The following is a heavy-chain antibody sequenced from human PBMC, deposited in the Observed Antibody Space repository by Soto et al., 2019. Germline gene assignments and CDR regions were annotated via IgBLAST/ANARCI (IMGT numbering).Heavy chain of an antibody. CDR1: GGTFSSYA. V-gene: IGHV1-69*13. CDR2: IIPIFGTA. Sequence: ASVKVSCKASGGTFSSYAISWVRQAPGQGLEWMGGIIPIFGTANYAQKFQGRVTITADESTSTAYMELSSLRSEDTAVYYCARVYDSSGYYSSSYYYYYGMDVWGQGTTVTVS. D-gene: IGHD3-22*01. J-gene: IGHJ6*02. CDR3: ARVYDSSGYYSSSYYYYYGMDV.